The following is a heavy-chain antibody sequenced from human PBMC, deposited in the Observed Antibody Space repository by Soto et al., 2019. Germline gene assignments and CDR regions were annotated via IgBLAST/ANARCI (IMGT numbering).Heavy chain of an antibody. V-gene: IGHV4-34*01. D-gene: IGHD5-18*01. CDR3: ARASNKRGYSYRPDY. CDR1: GGSFSGYY. J-gene: IGHJ4*02. Sequence: QVQLQQWGAGLLKPSETLSLTCAVYGGSFSGYYWSWIRQPPGKGLEWIGEINHSGSTNYNPSLNSRGTISGDPSKNQCSLKLSSVTAADPAVYYCARASNKRGYSYRPDYWGQGPLVTVSS. CDR2: INHSGST.